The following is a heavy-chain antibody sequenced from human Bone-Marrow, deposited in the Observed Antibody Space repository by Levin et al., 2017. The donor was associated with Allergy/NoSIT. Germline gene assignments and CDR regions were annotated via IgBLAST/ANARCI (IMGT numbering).Heavy chain of an antibody. Sequence: RGESLKISCAASGLTVSNNYMSWVRQAPGKGLEWVALIYSGGDTYYADSVKGRFTISRDSSKNTLYLQMNSLRTEDTAVYHCARNIPVTDLGFWGRGTLVTVSS. CDR1: GLTVSNNY. D-gene: IGHD1-14*01. V-gene: IGHV3-53*01. J-gene: IGHJ4*02. CDR3: ARNIPVTDLGF. CDR2: IYSGGDT.